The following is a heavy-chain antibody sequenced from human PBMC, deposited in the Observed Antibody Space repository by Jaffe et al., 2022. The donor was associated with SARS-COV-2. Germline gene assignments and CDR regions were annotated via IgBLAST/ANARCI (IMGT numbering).Heavy chain of an antibody. Sequence: QITLKESGPTLVKPTQTLTLTCSFSGFSLTTSGVGVGWIRQPPGKALEWLTLIYWSDDKSYSPSLKNRLTITKDTSKNQVVLTMTNMDPVDTATYYCAHKLVGTGVFDYWGQGTLVTVSS. CDR1: GFSLTTSGVG. D-gene: IGHD1-1*01. V-gene: IGHV2-5*01. J-gene: IGHJ4*02. CDR2: IYWSDDK. CDR3: AHKLVGTGVFDY.